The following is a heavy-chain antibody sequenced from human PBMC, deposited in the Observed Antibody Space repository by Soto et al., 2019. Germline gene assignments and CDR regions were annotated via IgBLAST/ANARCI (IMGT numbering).Heavy chain of an antibody. CDR3: AKEVKESAHRRGAGDY. D-gene: IGHD2-21*01. J-gene: IGHJ4*02. V-gene: IGHV3-23*01. CDR2: ICGSGGST. Sequence: GSLRLSCAASGFTFSRYAMSWVRQAPGKGLEWVSAICGSGGSTYYAEPVKGQFTISRDNSKNTLFLQMNSLRAEDTAVYYCAKEVKESAHRRGAGDYGGQGTRVTVSS. CDR1: GFTFSRYA.